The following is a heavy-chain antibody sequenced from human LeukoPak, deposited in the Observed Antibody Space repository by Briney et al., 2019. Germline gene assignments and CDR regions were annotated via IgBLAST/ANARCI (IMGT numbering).Heavy chain of an antibody. CDR2: MNPNSGST. Sequence: ASVKVSCKASGYTFTGYDINWVRQATGQGLEWMGWMNPNSGSTGYAQKFQGRVTITRNTSISTAYMELSGLRSEDTAVYYCARGRSTGYPYYFEYWGQGTLVTVSS. CDR3: ARGRSTGYPYYFEY. CDR1: GYTFTGYD. J-gene: IGHJ4*02. V-gene: IGHV1-8*03. D-gene: IGHD5-12*01.